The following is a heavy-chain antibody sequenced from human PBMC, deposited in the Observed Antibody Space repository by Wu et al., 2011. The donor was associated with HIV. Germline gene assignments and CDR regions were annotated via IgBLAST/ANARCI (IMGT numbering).Heavy chain of an antibody. D-gene: IGHD6-6*01. CDR1: GYTFTGHY. J-gene: IGHJ6*02. Sequence: QVQLVQSGAEVKKPGASVKVSCKTSGYTFTGHYIHWVRQAPGQGPEWMGCINPNSGGTNYAQKFQGRLTMTADKSTNTAYMEVSSLRSEDTAVYFCARTKLDRRGNVPVSISSYAGLDVWGQGTTVTVS. CDR2: INPNSGGT. V-gene: IGHV1-2*02. CDR3: ARTKLDRRGNVPVSISSYAGLDV.